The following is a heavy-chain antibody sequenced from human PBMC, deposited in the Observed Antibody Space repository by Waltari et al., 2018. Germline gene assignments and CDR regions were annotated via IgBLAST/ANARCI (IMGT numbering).Heavy chain of an antibody. J-gene: IGHJ5*02. CDR1: GGTFGRYA. D-gene: IGHD1-1*01. Sequence: QVHLVQSGAEVKKPGSSVKVSCKASGGTFGRYAITWVRQAPGQGLEWMGGLIPIFGAPNYAQRFQCRVTITADESTSTVYMELSSLKSEDTALYFCARRQLGGPLDPWGQGTLVTVSS. CDR3: ARRQLGGPLDP. CDR2: LIPIFGAP. V-gene: IGHV1-69*12.